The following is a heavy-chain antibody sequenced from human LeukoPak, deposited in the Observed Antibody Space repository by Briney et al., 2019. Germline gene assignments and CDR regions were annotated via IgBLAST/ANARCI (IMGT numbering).Heavy chain of an antibody. CDR3: ARAQMRGGVFDY. CDR1: GFTFDDYA. Sequence: GGSLRLSCAASGFTFDDYAMHWVRQAPGKGLEWVSGISWNSGSIGYADSVKGRFTISRDNAKNPLYLQMNSLRAEDMALYYCARAQMRGGVFDYWGQGTLVTVSS. J-gene: IGHJ4*02. CDR2: ISWNSGSI. D-gene: IGHD3-16*01. V-gene: IGHV3-9*03.